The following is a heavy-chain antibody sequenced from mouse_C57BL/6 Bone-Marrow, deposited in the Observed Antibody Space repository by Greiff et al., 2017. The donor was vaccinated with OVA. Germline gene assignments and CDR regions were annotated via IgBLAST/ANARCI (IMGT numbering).Heavy chain of an antibody. V-gene: IGHV1-15*01. J-gene: IGHJ2*01. D-gene: IGHD2-12*01. CDR3: TRRYSDSYYFDY. CDR1: GYTFTDYE. CDR2: IDPETGGT. Sequence: VKLMESGAELVRPGASVTLSCKASGYTFTDYEMHWVKQTPVHGLEWIGAIDPETGGTAYNQKFKGKAILTADKSSSTAYMELRSLTSEDSAVYYCTRRYSDSYYFDYWGQGTTLTVSS.